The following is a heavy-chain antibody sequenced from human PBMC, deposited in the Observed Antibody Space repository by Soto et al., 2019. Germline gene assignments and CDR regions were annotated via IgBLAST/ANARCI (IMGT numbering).Heavy chain of an antibody. J-gene: IGHJ5*02. CDR3: AKRGDSTGWFWST. V-gene: IGHV3-33*06. CDR1: GFTFSSYG. Sequence: QVQLVESGGGVVQPGRSLRLSCAASGFTFSSYGMHWVRQAPGKGLEWVAVIWYDGSNKYYADSVMGRFTISRDNSESTLYLQMNSLRTEDTALYYCAKRGDSTGWFWSTWGQGTLVTVSS. D-gene: IGHD6-19*01. CDR2: IWYDGSNK.